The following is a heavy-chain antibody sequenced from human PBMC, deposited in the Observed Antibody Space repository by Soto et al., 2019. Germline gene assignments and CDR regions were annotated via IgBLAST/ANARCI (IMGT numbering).Heavy chain of an antibody. D-gene: IGHD3-3*01. J-gene: IGHJ5*02. CDR1: GFTFSSYA. Sequence: PGGSLRLSCAASGFTFSSYAMHWVRQAPGKGLEWVAVISYDGSNKYYADSVKGRFTISRDNSKNTLYLQMNSLRAEDTAVYYCARGGATYYDFWSGYYNNWFDPWGEGTLVTVSS. CDR2: ISYDGSNK. CDR3: ARGGATYYDFWSGYYNNWFDP. V-gene: IGHV3-30-3*01.